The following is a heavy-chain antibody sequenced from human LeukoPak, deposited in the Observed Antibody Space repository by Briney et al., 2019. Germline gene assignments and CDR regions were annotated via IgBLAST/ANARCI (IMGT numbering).Heavy chain of an antibody. CDR2: INPSGGST. CDR3: ARDLGKGYYYYYYMDV. CDR1: GYTFSSYG. J-gene: IGHJ6*03. V-gene: IGHV1-46*01. Sequence: ASVKVSCKASGYTFSSYGISWVRQAPGQGLEWMGIINPSGGSTSYAQKFQGRVTMTRDTSTSTVYMELSSLRSEDTAVYYCARDLGKGYYYYYYMDVWGKGTTVTVSS. D-gene: IGHD7-27*01.